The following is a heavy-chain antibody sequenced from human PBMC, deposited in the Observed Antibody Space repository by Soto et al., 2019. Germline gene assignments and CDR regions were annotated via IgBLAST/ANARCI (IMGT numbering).Heavy chain of an antibody. J-gene: IGHJ6*02. CDR3: VHSRWAGDCLQSYSSHYYYGMDV. CDR1: GFSLSTGGMG. V-gene: IGHV2-5*02. Sequence: QITLKESGPTLVKPTQTLTLTCTFSGFSLSTGGMGVGWIRQPPGKTLEWLALIYWDDDKRYSPSLKSRLTIAKDTSKNQVVLTMTNLDPVDTATYYCVHSRWAGDCLQSYSSHYYYGMDVWGQGTTVTVSS. D-gene: IGHD2-21*02. CDR2: IYWDDDK.